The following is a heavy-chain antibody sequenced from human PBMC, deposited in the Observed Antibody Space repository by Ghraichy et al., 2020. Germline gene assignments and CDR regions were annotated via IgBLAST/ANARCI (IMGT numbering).Heavy chain of an antibody. D-gene: IGHD4-17*01. Sequence: GGSLRLSCAASGFTFSDHYMDWVRQAPGKGLEWVGRTRNKANSYTTEYAASVKGRFTISRDDSKNSLYLQMNSLKTEDTAVYYCVSTVTTRFDYWGQGTLVTVSS. CDR1: GFTFSDHY. J-gene: IGHJ4*02. CDR2: TRNKANSYTT. CDR3: VSTVTTRFDY. V-gene: IGHV3-72*01.